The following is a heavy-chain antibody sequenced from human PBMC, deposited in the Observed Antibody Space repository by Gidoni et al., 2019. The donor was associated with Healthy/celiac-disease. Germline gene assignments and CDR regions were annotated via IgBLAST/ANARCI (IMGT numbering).Heavy chain of an antibody. CDR1: GATFSSYA. J-gene: IGHJ4*02. V-gene: IGHV1-69*06. CDR2: ISPIFGTA. Sequence: QVQLVQSGAEVKTPGSSVKVSCKASGATFSSYAISWVRQAPGQGLEWMGGISPIFGTANYAKKLQGRATITADKSTSTAYMELSSLRSEDTAVYYCARGWEGRAAADNWGQGTLVTVSS. CDR3: ARGWEGRAAADN. D-gene: IGHD6-13*01.